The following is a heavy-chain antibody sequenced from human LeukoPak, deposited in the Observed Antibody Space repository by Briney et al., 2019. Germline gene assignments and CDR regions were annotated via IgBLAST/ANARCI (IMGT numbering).Heavy chain of an antibody. J-gene: IGHJ4*02. CDR3: ARRDSSGYYPDY. Sequence: SETLSLTCTVSGGSISSYYWSWIRQPPGKGLEWIGYIYYSGSTNYNPSLKSRVTISVDTSKNQFSLKLSSVTAADTAVYYCARRDSSGYYPDYWGQGTLVTVSS. CDR2: IYYSGST. V-gene: IGHV4-59*01. CDR1: GGSISSYY. D-gene: IGHD3-22*01.